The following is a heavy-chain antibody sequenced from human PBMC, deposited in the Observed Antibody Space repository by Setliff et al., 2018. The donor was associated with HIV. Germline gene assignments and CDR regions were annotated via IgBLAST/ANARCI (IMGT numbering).Heavy chain of an antibody. CDR1: GFTFSDYY. J-gene: IGHJ4*02. CDR2: ISSSGSAI. CDR3: AKVPTRIQPRYFDY. V-gene: IGHV3-11*01. D-gene: IGHD5-18*01. Sequence: GGSLRLSCAASGFTFSDYYMSWIRQAPGKGLEWVSYISSSGSAIYYADSVKGRFTISRDNSKNTLHLQMNSLRVEDTAVYYCAKVPTRIQPRYFDYWGQGTLVTVSS.